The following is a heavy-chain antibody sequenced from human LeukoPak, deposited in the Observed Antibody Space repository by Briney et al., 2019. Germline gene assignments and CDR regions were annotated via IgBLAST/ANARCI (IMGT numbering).Heavy chain of an antibody. D-gene: IGHD6-19*01. CDR1: GFTFSKYW. CDR3: ATKQWLAPPPDS. Sequence: GGSLRLSCAASGFTFSKYWMLWVRQAPGKGLESVSRINTDGTVTTYADSVKGRFTVSRVNADNTMFLQMNSVRDEDTAVYYCATKQWLAPPPDSWGQGTPVTVSS. V-gene: IGHV3-74*01. CDR2: INTDGTVT. J-gene: IGHJ4*02.